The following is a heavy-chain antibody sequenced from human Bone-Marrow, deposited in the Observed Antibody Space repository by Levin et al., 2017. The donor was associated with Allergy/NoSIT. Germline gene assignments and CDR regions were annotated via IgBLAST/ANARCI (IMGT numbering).Heavy chain of an antibody. Sequence: PSETLSLTCTVSGGSISSYYWSWIRQPPGKGLEWIGYIYYSGSTNYNPSLKSRVTISVDTSKNQFSLKLSSVTAADTAVYYCARAVRGVRPVGDAFDIWGQGTMVTVSS. J-gene: IGHJ3*02. CDR2: IYYSGST. CDR3: ARAVRGVRPVGDAFDI. D-gene: IGHD3-10*01. CDR1: GGSISSYY. V-gene: IGHV4-59*01.